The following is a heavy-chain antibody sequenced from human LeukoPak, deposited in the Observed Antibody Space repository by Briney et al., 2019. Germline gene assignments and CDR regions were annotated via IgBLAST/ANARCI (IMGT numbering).Heavy chain of an antibody. J-gene: IGHJ5*02. D-gene: IGHD6-6*01. CDR2: IYYSGST. V-gene: IGHV4-39*01. CDR3: ARDEYSSSRHFDP. CDR1: GGSISSSSYY. Sequence: PSETLSLTCTVSGGSISSSSYYWGWIRQPPGKGLEWIGSIYYSGSTYYNPSLKSRVTISVDTSKNQFSLKLSSVTAADTAVYYCARDEYSSSRHFDPXXXXTLXTVSS.